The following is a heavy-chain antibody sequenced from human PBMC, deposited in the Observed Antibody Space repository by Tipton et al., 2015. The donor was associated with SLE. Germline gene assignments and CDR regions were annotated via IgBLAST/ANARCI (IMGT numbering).Heavy chain of an antibody. Sequence: TLSLTCTVSGGSIISGIYYWNWIRQPAGKGLEWIGRIYTSGSTNYNPSLKSRVTMSVDMSKNQFSLKLSSVTAADTAVYYCASELLRDYFSAWGPDYWGQGTLVTVSA. J-gene: IGHJ4*02. CDR1: GGSIISGIYY. CDR2: IYTSGST. V-gene: IGHV4-61*02. CDR3: ASELLRDYFSAWGPDY. D-gene: IGHD6-19*01.